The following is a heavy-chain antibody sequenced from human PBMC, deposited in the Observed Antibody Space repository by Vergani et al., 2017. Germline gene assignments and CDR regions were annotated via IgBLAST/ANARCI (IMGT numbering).Heavy chain of an antibody. CDR3: AKDILSWPDAFDI. J-gene: IGHJ3*02. CDR2: ISWNSGSI. V-gene: IGHV3-9*01. Sequence: EVQLVESGGGLVQPGRSLRLSCAASGFTFDDYAMHWVRQAPGKGLEWVSGISWNSGSIGYADSVKGRFTISRDNAKNSLYLQMNSLRAEDTDLYYCAKDILSWPDAFDIWGQGTMVTVSS. CDR1: GFTFDDYA.